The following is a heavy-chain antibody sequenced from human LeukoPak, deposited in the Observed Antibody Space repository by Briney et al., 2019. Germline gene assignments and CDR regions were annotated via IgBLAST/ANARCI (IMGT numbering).Heavy chain of an antibody. Sequence: SETLSLTCTVSGVYISRGDYYWSWIRQPPGKGLEWIGYIYYSGSTYYNPSLKSRVTISVDTSKNQFSLKLSSVTAADTAVYYCARGDFGDWFDPWGQGTLVTVSS. CDR2: IYYSGST. J-gene: IGHJ5*02. D-gene: IGHD3-16*01. CDR1: GVYISRGDYY. V-gene: IGHV4-30-4*08. CDR3: ARGDFGDWFDP.